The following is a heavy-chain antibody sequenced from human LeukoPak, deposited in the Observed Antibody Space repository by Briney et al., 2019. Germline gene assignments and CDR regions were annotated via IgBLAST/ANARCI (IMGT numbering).Heavy chain of an antibody. CDR1: GGSISSHY. V-gene: IGHV4-59*11. D-gene: IGHD2-15*01. J-gene: IGHJ6*03. CDR3: GRDALVGYFSYYYMDV. CDR2: ISNSGST. Sequence: SETLSLTCTVSGGSISSHYWTWIRQSPVKGLEWIGDISNSGSTSYNPSLKSRVTMSIDTSKNQFSLKLSSVTAADTAVYYCGRDALVGYFSYYYMDVWGKGTTVTVSS.